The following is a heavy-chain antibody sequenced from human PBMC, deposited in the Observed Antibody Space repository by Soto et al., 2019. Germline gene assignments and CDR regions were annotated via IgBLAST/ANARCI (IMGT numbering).Heavy chain of an antibody. CDR3: GRPLGVITLSMVV. CDR1: GFTFSSYG. CDR2: IWYDGSNK. J-gene: IGHJ6*02. D-gene: IGHD3-22*01. V-gene: IGHV3-33*01. Sequence: GGSLRLSCAASGFTFSSYGMHWVRQAPGKGLEWVAVIWYDGSNKYYADSVKGRFTTSRDNSKNTLYLQMNSLRAEDTAVYYCGRPLGVITLSMVVWGQGTTVTVSS.